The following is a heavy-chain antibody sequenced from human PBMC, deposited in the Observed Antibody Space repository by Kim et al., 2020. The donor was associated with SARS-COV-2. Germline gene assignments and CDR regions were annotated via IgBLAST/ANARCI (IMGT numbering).Heavy chain of an antibody. J-gene: IGHJ4*02. V-gene: IGHV3-66*01. CDR3: ARGGGLRYFDWLPKNHKKYYFDY. CDR1: GFTVSSNY. Sequence: GGSLRLSCAASGFTVSSNYMSWVRQAPGKGLEWVSVIYSGGSTYYADSVKGRFTISRDNSKNTLYLQMNSLRAEDTAVYYCARGGGLRYFDWLPKNHKKYYFDYWGQGTLVTVSS. CDR2: IYSGGST. D-gene: IGHD3-9*01.